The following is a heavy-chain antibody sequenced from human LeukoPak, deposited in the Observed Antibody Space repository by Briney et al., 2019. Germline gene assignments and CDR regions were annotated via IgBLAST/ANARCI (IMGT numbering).Heavy chain of an antibody. V-gene: IGHV1-2*02. J-gene: IGHJ4*02. CDR3: ASVPIFGVVHFDY. CDR2: INPNSGGT. CDR1: GYTFTGYY. D-gene: IGHD3-3*01. Sequence: ASVKVSCKASGYTFTGYYMHWVRQAPGQGLEWMGWINPNSGGTNYAQKFQGRVTMTRDTSISTAYMELSRLRSDDTAEYYCASVPIFGVVHFDYWGQGTLVTVSS.